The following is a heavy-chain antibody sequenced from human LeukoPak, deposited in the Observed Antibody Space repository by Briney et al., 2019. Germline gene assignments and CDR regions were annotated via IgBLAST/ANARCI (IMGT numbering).Heavy chain of an antibody. CDR2: IYPGDSDT. CDR1: GYSFTSYW. Sequence: GESLKISCKGSGYSFTSYWIGWVRQMPGKGLEWMGIIYPGDSDTRYSPSFQGQVTISADKPISTAYLQWSSLKASDTAMYYCARRHYGSGSYYQGNAFDIWGQGTMVTVSS. CDR3: ARRHYGSGSYYQGNAFDI. D-gene: IGHD3-10*01. V-gene: IGHV5-51*01. J-gene: IGHJ3*02.